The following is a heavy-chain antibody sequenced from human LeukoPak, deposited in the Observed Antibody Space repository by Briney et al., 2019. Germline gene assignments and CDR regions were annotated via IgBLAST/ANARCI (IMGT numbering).Heavy chain of an antibody. Sequence: PSETLSLTCAVYGGSFSGYYWSWIRQHPGKGLEWIGEINHSGSTNYNPSLKSRVTISVDTSKNQFSLKLSSVTAADTAVYYCARGRVIAAAGPARYFDLWGRGTLVTVSS. V-gene: IGHV4-34*01. CDR1: GGSFSGYY. CDR2: INHSGST. CDR3: ARGRVIAAAGPARYFDL. J-gene: IGHJ2*01. D-gene: IGHD6-13*01.